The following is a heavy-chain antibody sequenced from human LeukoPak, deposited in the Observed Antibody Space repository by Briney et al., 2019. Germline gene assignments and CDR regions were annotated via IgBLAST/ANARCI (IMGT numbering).Heavy chain of an antibody. Sequence: SETLSLTCAVYSGSFSGYYWSWIRQPPGKGLEWIGEINHSGSTNYNPSLKSRVTISVDTSKNQFSLKLSSVTAADTAVYYCARGRLFFSGWQKYFDYWGQGTLVTVSS. CDR2: INHSGST. D-gene: IGHD6-19*01. CDR1: SGSFSGYY. J-gene: IGHJ4*02. V-gene: IGHV4-34*01. CDR3: ARGRLFFSGWQKYFDY.